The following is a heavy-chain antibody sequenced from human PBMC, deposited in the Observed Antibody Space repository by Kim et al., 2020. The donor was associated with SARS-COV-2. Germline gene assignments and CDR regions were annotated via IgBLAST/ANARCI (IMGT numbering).Heavy chain of an antibody. Sequence: SETLSLTCAVSGGSISSGGYSWSWIRQPPGKGLEWIGYIYHSGSTYYNPSLKSRVTISVDRSKNQFSLKLSSVTAADTAVYYCASRKGALDVSGQGTTVTVSS. CDR1: GGSISSGGYS. J-gene: IGHJ6*02. V-gene: IGHV4-30-2*01. CDR2: IYHSGST. CDR3: ASRKGALDV.